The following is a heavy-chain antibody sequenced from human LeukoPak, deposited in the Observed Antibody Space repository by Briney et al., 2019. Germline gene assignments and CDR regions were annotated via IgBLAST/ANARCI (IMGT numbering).Heavy chain of an antibody. CDR3: ARSSGSYDLFDY. Sequence: GASVKVSCKASGYTFTSYYMHWVRQAPGQGLEWMGIINPSGGSTSYAQKFQGRVTMTRDMSTSTVYMELSSLRSEDTVVYYCARSSGSYDLFDYWGQGTLVTVSS. CDR1: GYTFTSYY. D-gene: IGHD1-26*01. J-gene: IGHJ4*02. V-gene: IGHV1-46*01. CDR2: INPSGGST.